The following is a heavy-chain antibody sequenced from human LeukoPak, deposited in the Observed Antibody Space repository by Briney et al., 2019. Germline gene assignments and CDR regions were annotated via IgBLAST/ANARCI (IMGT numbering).Heavy chain of an antibody. Sequence: GGSLRLSCAASGFSFNTYWMHWVRQAPGKGLVWVSRINSDGSNTNYADSVKGRFTISRDNAKNTLYRHMHSLRSEDTAVYYCARDPRGGTLDYWGQGTLVTVSS. CDR1: GFSFNTYW. CDR3: ARDPRGGTLDY. V-gene: IGHV3-74*01. D-gene: IGHD3-10*01. J-gene: IGHJ4*02. CDR2: INSDGSNT.